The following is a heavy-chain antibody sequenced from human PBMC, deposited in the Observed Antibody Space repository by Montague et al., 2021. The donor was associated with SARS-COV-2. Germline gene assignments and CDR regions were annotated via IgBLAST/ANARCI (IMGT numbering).Heavy chain of an antibody. CDR1: GGSISSYS. V-gene: IGHV4-59*13. CDR2: INYTVST. D-gene: IGHD3-10*01. J-gene: IGHJ6*02. CDR3: ARGHYYGRKDYYYDVDF. Sequence: SETLSLTCTVSGGSISSYSWSWILQPLGKGLEWTGDINYTVSTKYNPSLQSRVTMSLDTSKNQFCLTLGSVTAADTAAYYCARGHYYGRKDYYYDVDFWGQGTTVTVSS.